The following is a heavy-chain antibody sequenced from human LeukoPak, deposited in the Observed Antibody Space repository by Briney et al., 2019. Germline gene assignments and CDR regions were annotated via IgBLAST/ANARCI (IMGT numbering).Heavy chain of an antibody. Sequence: PSETLSLTCAVYGGSFSGYYWSWIRQPPGKGLEWIGEISHSGSTNYNPSLKSRVTISVDTSKNQFSLKLSSVTAADTAVYYCARGRTARNWFDPWGQGTLVTVSS. D-gene: IGHD1-14*01. CDR2: ISHSGST. J-gene: IGHJ5*02. CDR3: ARGRTARNWFDP. CDR1: GGSFSGYY. V-gene: IGHV4-34*01.